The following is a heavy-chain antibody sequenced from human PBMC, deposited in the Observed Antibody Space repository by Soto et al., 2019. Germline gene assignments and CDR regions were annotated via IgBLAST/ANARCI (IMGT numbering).Heavy chain of an antibody. CDR1: GFTFSSYS. CDR3: ARHTXYSGYDQGTYYYYGMDV. D-gene: IGHD5-12*01. Sequence: GGSLRLSCAASGFTFSSYSMNWVRQAPGKGLEWVSYISSSSSTIYYADSVKGRFTISRDNAKNSLYLQMNSLRDEDTAVYYCARHTXYSGYDQGTYYYYGMDVWGQGTTVTVSS. J-gene: IGHJ6*02. V-gene: IGHV3-48*02. CDR2: ISSSSSTI.